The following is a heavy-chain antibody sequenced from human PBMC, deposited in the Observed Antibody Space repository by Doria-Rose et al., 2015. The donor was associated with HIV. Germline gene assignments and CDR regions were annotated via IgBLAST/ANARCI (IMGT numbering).Heavy chain of an antibody. Sequence: QITLKESSPVLVKPTETLTLTCTVSGVSLSSPGMGVSWIRQPPGKALEWLANIFSDDDRSYNTSLKSSLTISRGTSKSQVVLTMTDMDPVDTATYYCARIKSSRWYHKYYFDFWGQGTLVIVSA. D-gene: IGHD6-13*01. V-gene: IGHV2-26*01. J-gene: IGHJ4*02. CDR1: GVSLSSPGMG. CDR3: ARIKSSRWYHKYYFDF. CDR2: IFSDDDR.